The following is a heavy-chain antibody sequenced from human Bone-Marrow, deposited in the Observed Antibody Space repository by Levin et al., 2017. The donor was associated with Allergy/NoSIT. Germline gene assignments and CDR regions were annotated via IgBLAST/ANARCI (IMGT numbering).Heavy chain of an antibody. Sequence: PGGSLRLSCVASGFTFGSFWMTWVRQAPGKGLEWVANIKEDGSQKYYVDSVKGRFTILRDNSKNSLFLIMDSLRAEDSAVYYCARDVTFGGGANSWGQGTLVTVSS. CDR2: IKEDGSQK. CDR1: GFTFGSFW. J-gene: IGHJ4*02. CDR3: ARDVTFGGGANS. D-gene: IGHD3-16*01. V-gene: IGHV3-7*01.